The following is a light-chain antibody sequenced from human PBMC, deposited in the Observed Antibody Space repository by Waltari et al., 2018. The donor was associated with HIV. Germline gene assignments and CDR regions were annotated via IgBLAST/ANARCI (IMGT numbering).Light chain of an antibody. CDR3: QQDDNLPWT. CDR1: QSVSSSY. CDR2: GAS. J-gene: IGKJ1*01. V-gene: IGKV3D-7*01. Sequence: EIVMTQPPATLSLSPGERDTLSCRASQSVSSSYLSWYQQRSGQTPRLLIYGASTRATGIPARFSGSGSGTDFTLTISSLQPEDFAVYYCQQDDNLPWTFGQGTKVEIK.